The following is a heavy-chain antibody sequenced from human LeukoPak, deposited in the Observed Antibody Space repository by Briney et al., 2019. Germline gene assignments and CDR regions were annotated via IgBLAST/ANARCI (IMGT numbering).Heavy chain of an antibody. D-gene: IGHD2-15*01. CDR2: IYWDDDK. CDR3: AHIAGGGNPDAFDI. CDR1: GFSLSTSGVG. V-gene: IGHV2-5*02. Sequence: SGPTLVNPTQTLTLTCTFSGFSLSTSGVGVGWIRQPPGKALEWLALIYWDDDKRYSTSLKSRLTTTKDTSKNQVVLTMTNMDPVDTATYYCAHIAGGGNPDAFDIWGQRTMVTVSS. J-gene: IGHJ3*02.